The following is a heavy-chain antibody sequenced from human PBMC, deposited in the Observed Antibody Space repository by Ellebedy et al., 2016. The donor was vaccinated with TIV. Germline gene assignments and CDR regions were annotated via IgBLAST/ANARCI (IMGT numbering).Heavy chain of an antibody. CDR3: ARRGITMIRGVIRGMDV. J-gene: IGHJ6*02. Sequence: GESLKISXQGSGYNFNSHWITWVRQMPGKGLEWMGRIDTSDSYTTYSPSFEGQVTMSADKSISTAYLEWRSLKASDTAVYYCARRGITMIRGVIRGMDVWGQGTTVIVSS. D-gene: IGHD3-10*01. V-gene: IGHV5-10-1*04. CDR1: GYNFNSHW. CDR2: IDTSDSYT.